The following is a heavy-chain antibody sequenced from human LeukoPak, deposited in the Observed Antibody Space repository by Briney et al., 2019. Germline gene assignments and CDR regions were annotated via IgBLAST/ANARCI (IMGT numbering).Heavy chain of an antibody. Sequence: PGGSLRLSCADPGFTFSTYWMSWVRQTPEKGLEFVANINQDASVRNYVDSLKCRCTISRDNAKKSVYLEINSLRADDTAVYYCARDPGSSSFDLWGQGALVTVSS. CDR3: ARDPGSSSFDL. J-gene: IGHJ4*02. D-gene: IGHD6-13*01. V-gene: IGHV3-7*01. CDR2: INQDASVR. CDR1: GFTFSTYW.